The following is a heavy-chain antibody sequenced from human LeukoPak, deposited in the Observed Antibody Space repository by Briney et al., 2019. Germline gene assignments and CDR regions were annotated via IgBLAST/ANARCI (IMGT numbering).Heavy chain of an antibody. CDR1: GLTFSRNW. D-gene: IGHD3-22*01. CDR2: INSDGSST. CDR3: ARPTYYYDALFDY. J-gene: IGHJ4*02. V-gene: IGHV3-74*01. Sequence: GGSLRLSCAASGLTFSRNWMHWVRQAPGKGLVWVSCINSDGSSTSYADSVKGRFTISRDNAKNTLYLQMNSLRAEDTAVYYCARPTYYYDALFDYWGQGTLVTVSS.